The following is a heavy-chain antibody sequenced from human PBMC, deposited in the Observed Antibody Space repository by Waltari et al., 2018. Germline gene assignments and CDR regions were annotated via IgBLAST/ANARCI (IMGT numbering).Heavy chain of an antibody. V-gene: IGHV3-7*01. D-gene: IGHD1-1*01. CDR2: IGPDGSDK. Sequence: EAQLVQSGGGLVQPVGSLTLSCASSGFTLYRFWMTWFRQAPGQGLQVVANIGPDGSDKYYVDSVKGRFTISRDNAENSLLLQMSSLRVEDTALYYCVGWNDPINSWGQGTLVAVSS. J-gene: IGHJ4*02. CDR3: VGWNDPINS. CDR1: GFTLYRFW.